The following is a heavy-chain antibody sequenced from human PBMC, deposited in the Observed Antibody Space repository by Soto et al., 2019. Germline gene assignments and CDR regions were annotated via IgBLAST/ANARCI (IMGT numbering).Heavy chain of an antibody. CDR3: ARSSYGYGFYYYYGMDV. CDR2: RSYSGST. Sequence: SETLSLTCTVSGGSISSGDYYWSWVRQHPGKGLEWIGYRSYSGSTYYNPSLKSRVTIVVDTSRNQFSLRLSSVTAADTAVYYCARSSYGYGFYYYYGMDVWGQGTTVTVSS. J-gene: IGHJ6*02. V-gene: IGHV4-31*03. D-gene: IGHD5-18*01. CDR1: GGSISSGDYY.